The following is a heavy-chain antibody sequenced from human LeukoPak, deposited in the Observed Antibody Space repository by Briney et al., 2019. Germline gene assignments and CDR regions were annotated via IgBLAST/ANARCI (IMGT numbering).Heavy chain of an antibody. J-gene: IGHJ4*02. Sequence: ASVKVSCKASGYTFTGYYMHWVRQAPGQGLEWMGWINPNSGGTNYAQKFQGRVTMTRDTSISTAYMELSRLRSDDTAVYYCARAGLLLWFGELLSFHYWGQGTLVTVSS. CDR3: ARAGLLLWFGELLSFHY. CDR2: INPNSGGT. CDR1: GYTFTGYY. V-gene: IGHV1-2*02. D-gene: IGHD3-10*01.